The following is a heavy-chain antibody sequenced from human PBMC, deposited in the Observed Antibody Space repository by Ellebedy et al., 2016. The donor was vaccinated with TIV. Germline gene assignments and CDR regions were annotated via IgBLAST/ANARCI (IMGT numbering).Heavy chain of an antibody. V-gene: IGHV3-48*04. CDR1: GFAFSHYH. CDR2: ISRGSDAI. D-gene: IGHD7-27*01. Sequence: GGSLRLSXEGSGFAFSHYHMNWVRQAPGKGLEWLSYISRGSDAIYYADSVKGRFTISRDNAKNSLYLQMNSQRADDTAVYYCARDVTNWANDYWGQGALVTVSS. CDR3: ARDVTNWANDY. J-gene: IGHJ4*02.